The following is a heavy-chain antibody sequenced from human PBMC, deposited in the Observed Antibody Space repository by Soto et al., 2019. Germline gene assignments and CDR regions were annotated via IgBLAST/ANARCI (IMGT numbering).Heavy chain of an antibody. Sequence: EVQLVESGGDLVQPGRSLRLSCAASGFTFEDYAMHWVRQAPGKGLEWVSGITWNSGSIDYADSVKGRFTISRDNARNSLSLQMNSLRREDTALYYCAKDKVTKGSYSYYMDVWGKGTTVTVSS. CDR2: ITWNSGSI. CDR1: GFTFEDYA. V-gene: IGHV3-9*01. CDR3: AKDKVTKGSYSYYMDV. J-gene: IGHJ6*03. D-gene: IGHD4-17*01.